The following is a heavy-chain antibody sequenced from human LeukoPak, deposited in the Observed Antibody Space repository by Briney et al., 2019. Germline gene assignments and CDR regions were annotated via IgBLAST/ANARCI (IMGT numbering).Heavy chain of an antibody. D-gene: IGHD3-3*01. CDR2: ISGSGGST. CDR3: AKGQDDFWSGPLDY. V-gene: IGHV3-23*01. CDR1: GFTFSSYA. J-gene: IGHJ4*02. Sequence: GGSLRLSCAASGFTFSSYAMSWVRQAPGKGLEWVSTISGSGGSTYYADSVKGRFTISRDNPKNTLYLQMNSLRAEDTAVYYCAKGQDDFWSGPLDYWGQGTLVTVSS.